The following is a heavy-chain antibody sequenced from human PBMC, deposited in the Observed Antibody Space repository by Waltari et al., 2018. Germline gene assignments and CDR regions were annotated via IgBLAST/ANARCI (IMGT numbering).Heavy chain of an antibody. D-gene: IGHD2-15*01. CDR3: ARDRGRGLYLDS. CDR1: GHSIRGSYW. V-gene: IGHV4-4*02. J-gene: IGHJ4*02. CDR2: IHGSGRS. Sequence: QVQLQESRPGLVKPSGTLSVTCAVSGHSIRGSYWWSWVRQPPGKGLEWIGQIHGSGRSNYNPSLESRVTVSIDTSNNHFSLKVTSATAADTAVYYCARDRGRGLYLDSWGQGTLVTVSP.